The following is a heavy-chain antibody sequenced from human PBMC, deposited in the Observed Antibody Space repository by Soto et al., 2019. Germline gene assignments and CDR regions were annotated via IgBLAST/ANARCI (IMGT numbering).Heavy chain of an antibody. Sequence: GVSLRLSCAASGFTFSDYYMSWIRQAPGKGLEWVSYISSSGSTIYYADSVKGRFTISRDNAKNSLYLQMNSLRAEDTAVYYCARVGYDILTGSIVYYFDYWGQGTLFSVSS. CDR3: ARVGYDILTGSIVYYFDY. J-gene: IGHJ4*02. V-gene: IGHV3-11*01. D-gene: IGHD3-9*01. CDR2: ISSSGSTI. CDR1: GFTFSDYY.